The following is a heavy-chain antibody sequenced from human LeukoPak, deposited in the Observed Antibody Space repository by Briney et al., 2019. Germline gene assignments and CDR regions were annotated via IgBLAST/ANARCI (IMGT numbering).Heavy chain of an antibody. CDR3: AKSSNEWELNSFDH. CDR1: GFTFSTFA. D-gene: IGHD4-23*01. CDR2: ISGRGIDP. Sequence: GGSLRLSCAPSGFTFSTFAMSWVRQAPGKGREWVAAISGRGIDPFYADFAGGVFTISRDNSKNTLYLQMNSLRAEDTAVYHCAKSSNEWELNSFDHWGPGSLVPVSS. J-gene: IGHJ4*02. V-gene: IGHV3-23*01.